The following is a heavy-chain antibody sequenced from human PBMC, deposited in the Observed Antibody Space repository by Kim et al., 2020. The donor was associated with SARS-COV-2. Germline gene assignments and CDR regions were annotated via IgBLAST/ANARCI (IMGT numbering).Heavy chain of an antibody. V-gene: IGHV5-51*01. CDR3: TRQNYNSGWSDF. D-gene: IGHD6-19*01. CDR1: GYSFTSYW. J-gene: IGHJ4*02. CDR2: IQPLDSEI. Sequence: GESLKISCKGSGYSFTSYWIAWVRQMPGQGLEWMGVIQPLDSEIRYSPSFQGHISISADKSINTAYLQWSSLKASDTAIYYCTRQNYNSGWSDFWGQGTLVTVSS.